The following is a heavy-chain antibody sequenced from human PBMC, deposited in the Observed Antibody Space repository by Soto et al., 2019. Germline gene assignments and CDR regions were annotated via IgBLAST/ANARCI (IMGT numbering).Heavy chain of an antibody. Sequence: QVQLVQSGAEVKKPGSSVKVSCKASGGTFSSYAISWVRQAPGQGLEWMGGIIPIFGTANYAQKFQGRVTITADQSTSTAYRELGSLRSADTAVYYCASWHYDSRGYYHFQHWGQGTLVTVSS. CDR3: ASWHYDSRGYYHFQH. J-gene: IGHJ1*01. CDR1: GGTFSSYA. CDR2: IIPIFGTA. V-gene: IGHV1-69*12. D-gene: IGHD3-22*01.